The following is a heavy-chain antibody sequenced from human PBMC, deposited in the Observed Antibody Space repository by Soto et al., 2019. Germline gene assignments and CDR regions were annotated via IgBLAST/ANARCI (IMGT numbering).Heavy chain of an antibody. J-gene: IGHJ4*02. CDR1: GFTFSNYG. CDR3: AKEGTTGTTGYCDY. CDR2: LSYDGSNK. D-gene: IGHD1-1*01. Sequence: QVQLVESGGGVVQPGRSLRLSCAASGFTFSNYGMHWVRQAPGKGLEWVAVLSYDGSNKYYADSVKGRFTISRDNSKNTLYLQMNSLRAEDTAVYYCAKEGTTGTTGYCDYWGQGTLVTVSS. V-gene: IGHV3-30*18.